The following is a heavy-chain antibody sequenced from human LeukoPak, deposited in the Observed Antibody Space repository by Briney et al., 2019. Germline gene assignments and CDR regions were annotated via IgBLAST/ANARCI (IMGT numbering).Heavy chain of an antibody. CDR2: IYYSGST. J-gene: IGHJ3*02. V-gene: IGHV4-39*07. D-gene: IGHD3-22*01. CDR3: ARYNDFYDSSGFDDTPARDAFHI. Sequence: PSETLSLTCTVSGGSISSSSYQWDWIRQPPGKGLEWIGSIYYSGSTYYNPSLKSRVTISVDTSKNQFSLKLSSVTAADTAVYYCARYNDFYDSSGFDDTPARDAFHIWGQGTMVTVSS. CDR1: GGSISSSSYQ.